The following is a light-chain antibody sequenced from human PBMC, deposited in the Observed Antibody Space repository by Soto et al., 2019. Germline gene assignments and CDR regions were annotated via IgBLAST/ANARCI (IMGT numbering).Light chain of an antibody. J-gene: IGKJ5*01. CDR1: QGISSY. CDR2: SAS. V-gene: IGKV1-9*01. Sequence: DIQLTQSPSFLSASVGDRVTITCRASQGISSYLAWYQQKPGKAPKLLIYSASTLQTGVPPRFSGSGSGTDFALTISSLQPEDFATYYCQHLNTYPSITFGQGTRLEIK. CDR3: QHLNTYPSIT.